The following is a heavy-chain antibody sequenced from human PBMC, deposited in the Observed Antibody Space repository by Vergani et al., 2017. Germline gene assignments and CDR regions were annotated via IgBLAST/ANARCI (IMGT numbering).Heavy chain of an antibody. CDR2: INHSGST. Sequence: QVQLQQWGAGLLKPSETLSLTCAVYGGSFSGYYWSWIRQHPGKGLEWIGEINHSGSTNDNPSLKSRVTISVDTSKNQFTLKLSSVTAADTAGYYWARGPIGGATRRPLKDYYYYCMDVWGKGTTVTVSS. CDR1: GGSFSGYY. J-gene: IGHJ6*03. V-gene: IGHV4-34*01. D-gene: IGHD1-26*01. CDR3: ARGPIGGATRRPLKDYYYYCMDV.